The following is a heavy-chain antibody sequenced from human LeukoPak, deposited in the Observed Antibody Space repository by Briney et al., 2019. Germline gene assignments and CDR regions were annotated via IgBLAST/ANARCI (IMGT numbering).Heavy chain of an antibody. V-gene: IGHV4-4*07. Sequence: XVSGGSIXSYYWSWLRQPAGKGLEWIGRIYTSGSTNYNPSLKSRVTMSVDTSKNQFSLKLSSVTAADTAVYYCARDRDDFWSGYSYGMDVWGQGTTVTVSS. CDR1: GGSIXSYY. J-gene: IGHJ6*02. D-gene: IGHD3-3*01. CDR2: IYTSGST. CDR3: ARDRDDFWSGYSYGMDV.